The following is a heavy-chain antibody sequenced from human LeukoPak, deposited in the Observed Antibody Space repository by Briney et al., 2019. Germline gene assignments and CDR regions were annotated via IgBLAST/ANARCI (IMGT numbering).Heavy chain of an antibody. CDR1: GGSISSYY. J-gene: IGHJ4*02. V-gene: IGHV4-59*08. CDR2: IYYSGST. D-gene: IGHD3-22*01. Sequence: SETLSLTCTVSGGSISSYYWSWIRQPPGKGLEWLGYIYYSGSTNYNPSLKSRVTISVDTSKHQFSLKLSSVTAADTAVYYCARHLYDSSGYLDYWGQGTLVTVSS. CDR3: ARHLYDSSGYLDY.